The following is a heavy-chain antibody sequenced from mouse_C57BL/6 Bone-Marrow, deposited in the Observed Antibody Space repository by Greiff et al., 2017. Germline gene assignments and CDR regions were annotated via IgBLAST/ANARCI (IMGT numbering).Heavy chain of an antibody. Sequence: VQLQQPGAELVKPGASVKLSCKASGFTFTSYWMQWVKQRPGQGLEWIGEIAPSDSYTTYNQKFKGKATLTVDTSSSTAYMRLSSLTSEDSAVYCWTRSGYSNAWFAYGGQGTLVTVSA. V-gene: IGHV1-50*01. CDR1: GFTFTSYW. D-gene: IGHD2-5*01. CDR2: IAPSDSYT. J-gene: IGHJ3*01. CDR3: TRSGYSNAWFAY.